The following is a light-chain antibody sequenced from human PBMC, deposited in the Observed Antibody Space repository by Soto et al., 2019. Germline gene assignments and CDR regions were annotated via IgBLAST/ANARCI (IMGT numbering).Light chain of an antibody. CDR3: QQRSNWPPLT. V-gene: IGKV3-11*01. J-gene: IGKJ4*01. Sequence: EIVLTQSPATLSLSPGERATFSCRASQSVSSVLVWYQQKPGQAPRLLIYDASNRATGIPARFSGSGSGTDFTRTISSLEPEDFAVYYCQQRSNWPPLTFGGGTKVEIK. CDR2: DAS. CDR1: QSVSSV.